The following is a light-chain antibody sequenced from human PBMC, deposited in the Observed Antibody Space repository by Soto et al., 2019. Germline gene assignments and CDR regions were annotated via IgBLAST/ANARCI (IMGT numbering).Light chain of an antibody. CDR3: QQYTSFSEA. CDR2: KAS. V-gene: IGKV1-5*03. J-gene: IGKJ1*01. Sequence: IPLTQSPSTLSASVGGRVTITCRARHGITGWVGWYQQKPGKAPKLLIYKASTLKSGVPSRVSGSGSGTEFTLTIISLQPDDFATYYCQQYTSFSEAFGQGTKVDI. CDR1: HGITGW.